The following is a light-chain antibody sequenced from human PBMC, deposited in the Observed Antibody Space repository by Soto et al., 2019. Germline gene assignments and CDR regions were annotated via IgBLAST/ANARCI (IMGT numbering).Light chain of an antibody. CDR2: LSSDGSH. CDR1: SGHSNYD. CDR3: QAWGTGIWV. J-gene: IGLJ3*02. Sequence: QLVLTQSPSASASLGASVKLTCTLSSGHSNYDIVWHQQQPEKGPRYLMKLSSDGSHTKGDGIPDRFSGSSSGAERYLTISCLQSEDEADYYCQAWGTGIWVFGGGTQLTVL. V-gene: IGLV4-69*01.